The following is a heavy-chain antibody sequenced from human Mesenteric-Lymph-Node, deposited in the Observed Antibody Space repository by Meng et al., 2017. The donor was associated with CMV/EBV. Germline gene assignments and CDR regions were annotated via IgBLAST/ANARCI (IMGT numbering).Heavy chain of an antibody. D-gene: IGHD6-19*01. J-gene: IGHJ6*02. V-gene: IGHV6-1*01. CDR1: GDSVSSNSAA. CDR3: AREPRRGWYVYYGMDV. CDR2: TYYRSKWYN. Sequence: LRLSCAISGDSVSSNSAAWNWIRQSPSRGLEWLGRTYYRSKWYNDYAVSVKSRITINPDTSKNQFSLQLNSVTPEDTAVYYCAREPRRGWYVYYGMDVWGQGTTVTVSS.